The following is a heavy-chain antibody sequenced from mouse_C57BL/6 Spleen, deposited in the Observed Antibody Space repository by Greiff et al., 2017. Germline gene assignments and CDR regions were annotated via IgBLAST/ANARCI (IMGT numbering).Heavy chain of an antibody. J-gene: IGHJ4*01. CDR1: GFSLTSYG. CDR3: ARTLYYAMDY. Sequence: QVQLQQSGPGLVQPSQSLSITCTVSGFSLTSYGVHWVRQSPGKGLEWLGVIWGGGSTDYNAAFISRLSISKDNSKGQVFFKMNSLQADDTAIYYCARTLYYAMDYWGQGTSVTVSS. V-gene: IGHV2-2*01. CDR2: IWGGGST.